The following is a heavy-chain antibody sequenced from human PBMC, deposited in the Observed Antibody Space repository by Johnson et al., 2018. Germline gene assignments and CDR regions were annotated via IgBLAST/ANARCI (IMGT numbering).Heavy chain of an antibody. CDR1: GFTFSSYD. CDR3: ARGRGATLHYGMDV. D-gene: IGHD3-10*01. V-gene: IGHV1-46*01. Sequence: QVQLVESGGGVVQPGRSLRLSCAASGFTFSSYDMHWVRQAPGQGLEWMGVINPSGGSTSYAQKFQGRVTMTRDTSTSTVYTELSSRRSEDTAVYYCARGRGATLHYGMDVWGKGTTVTVSS. CDR2: INPSGGST. J-gene: IGHJ6*04.